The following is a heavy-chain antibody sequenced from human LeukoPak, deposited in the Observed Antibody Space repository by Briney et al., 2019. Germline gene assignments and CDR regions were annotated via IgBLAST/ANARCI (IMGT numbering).Heavy chain of an antibody. Sequence: PSETLSLTCTVSGYSISSGYYWGWIRQPPGKGLEWIGSIYHSGSTYYNPSLKSRDTISVDTSKNQFSLKLSSVTAADTAVYYCARDWFSDYWGQGTLVTVSS. J-gene: IGHJ4*02. D-gene: IGHD3-10*01. V-gene: IGHV4-38-2*02. CDR3: ARDWFSDY. CDR1: GYSISSGYY. CDR2: IYHSGST.